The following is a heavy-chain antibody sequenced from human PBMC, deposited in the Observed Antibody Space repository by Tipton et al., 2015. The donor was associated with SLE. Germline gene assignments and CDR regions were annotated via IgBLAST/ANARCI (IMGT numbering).Heavy chain of an antibody. Sequence: TLSLTCAVSGGYITSTNWWSWVRQPPGRGLEWIGRIHTSGSSNYNASLKSRVIISADTPRDQFSLKLSSVTAADTAVYHCTRVPRYNWNYIADWGQGTLVTVSS. D-gene: IGHD1-7*01. CDR3: TRVPRYNWNYIAD. CDR2: IHTSGSS. CDR1: GGYITSTNW. J-gene: IGHJ4*02. V-gene: IGHV4-4*02.